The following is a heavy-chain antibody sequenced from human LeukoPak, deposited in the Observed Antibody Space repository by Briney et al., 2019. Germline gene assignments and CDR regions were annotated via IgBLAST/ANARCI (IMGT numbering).Heavy chain of an antibody. CDR3: ARDAAPGIGVAGTSDY. J-gene: IGHJ4*02. CDR2: ISSSSTYT. V-gene: IGHV3-21*01. D-gene: IGHD6-19*01. CDR1: GFTFSSYG. Sequence: PGGPLSLSCAASGFTFSSYGMHWVRQAPGEALEWVSSISSSSTYTYYTDSVKGRFTISRDNAKNSLYLQMNSLRAEDTAVYYCARDAAPGIGVAGTSDYWGQGTLVTVSS.